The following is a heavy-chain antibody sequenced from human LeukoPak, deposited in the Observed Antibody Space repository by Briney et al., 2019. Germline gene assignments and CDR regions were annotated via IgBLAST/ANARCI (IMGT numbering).Heavy chain of an antibody. CDR2: IWHDGSKQ. CDR1: GFMSSEHG. J-gene: IGHJ4*02. D-gene: IGHD2-15*01. V-gene: IGHV3-33*01. CDR3: AREDSGGWLSAY. Sequence: PGRSLRLSCAASGFMSSEHGMHWIRQAPGKGLEWVAVIWHDGSKQLYADSVKGRFSIPRDDSTSTLYLQMNSLRAGDTAVYYCAREDSGGWLSAYWGQGTLVTVSS.